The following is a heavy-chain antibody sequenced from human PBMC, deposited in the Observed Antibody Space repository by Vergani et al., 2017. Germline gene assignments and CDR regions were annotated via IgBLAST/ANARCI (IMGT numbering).Heavy chain of an antibody. Sequence: EVQLLESGGGLVQPGGSLRLSCAASGFTFSSYAMRWVRQAPGKGLGWVSGISGSGVSTSYADAGKGRFTISRAHSKNTLYLQMNSLRAEDTAVYYCAKNVHQVYTPCGVDYWGQGTLVTVSS. D-gene: IGHD2-8*01. CDR3: AKNVHQVYTPCGVDY. J-gene: IGHJ4*02. CDR1: GFTFSSYA. CDR2: ISGSGVST. V-gene: IGHV3-23*01.